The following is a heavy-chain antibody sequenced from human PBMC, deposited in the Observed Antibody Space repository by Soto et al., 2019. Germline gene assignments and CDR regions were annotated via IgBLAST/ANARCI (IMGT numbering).Heavy chain of an antibody. Sequence: QMQLVQSGPEVKKPGTSVKVSCKASGFTFTSSAVQWVRQARGQRLEWIGWIVVGSGNTNYAQKFQERVTINRDMSTSTAYMELSSLRSEDTAVYYWAAARWADTTFPIGGGFEPWGQGTLVTVSS. J-gene: IGHJ5*02. V-gene: IGHV1-58*01. CDR1: GFTFTSSA. CDR3: AAARWADTTFPIGGGFEP. D-gene: IGHD3-10*01. CDR2: IVVGSGNT.